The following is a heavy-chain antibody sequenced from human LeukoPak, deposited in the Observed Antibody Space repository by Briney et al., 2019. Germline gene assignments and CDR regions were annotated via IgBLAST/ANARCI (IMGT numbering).Heavy chain of an antibody. CDR1: GFTSSNHA. CDR2: ISHDGSNT. D-gene: IGHD4-11*01. J-gene: IGHJ3*02. CDR3: ARETVTNHDAFDI. Sequence: GGSLRLSCAASGFTSSNHAMHWVRQAPGKGLKWVAVISHDGSNTYYGDSVKGRFTISRDNSKNTLDLQMNSLRAEDTAVYYCARETVTNHDAFDIWGQGAMVTVSS. V-gene: IGHV3-30-3*01.